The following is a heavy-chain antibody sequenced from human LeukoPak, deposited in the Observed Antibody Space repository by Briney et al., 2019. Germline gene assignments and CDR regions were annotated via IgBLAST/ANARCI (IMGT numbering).Heavy chain of an antibody. CDR2: IYYSGST. CDR3: SITQLVRNWFDP. J-gene: IGHJ5*02. V-gene: IGHV4-31*03. Sequence: SETLSLTCTVSGGSISSGGYYWSWIRQHPGKGLEWIGYIYYSGSTYYNPSLKSRVTISVDTSKNQFSLKLSPVTAADTAVYYCSITQLVRNWFDPWGQGTLVTVSS. D-gene: IGHD6-13*01. CDR1: GGSISSGGYY.